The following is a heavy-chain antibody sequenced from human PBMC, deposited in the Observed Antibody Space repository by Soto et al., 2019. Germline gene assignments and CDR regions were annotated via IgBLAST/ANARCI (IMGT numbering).Heavy chain of an antibody. V-gene: IGHV4-34*01. Sequence: ASETLSLTCAVYGGSFSGYYWSWIRQPPGKGLEWIGEINHSGSTNYNPSLKSRVTISVDTSKNQFSLKLSSVTAADTAVYYCARVGAMVRGVTNYYYYGMDVWGQGTTVTVSS. J-gene: IGHJ6*02. D-gene: IGHD3-10*01. CDR3: ARVGAMVRGVTNYYYYGMDV. CDR2: INHSGST. CDR1: GGSFSGYY.